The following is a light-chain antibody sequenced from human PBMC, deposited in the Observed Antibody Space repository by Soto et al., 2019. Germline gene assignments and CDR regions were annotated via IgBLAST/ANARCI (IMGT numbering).Light chain of an antibody. CDR3: QQYNNWPPYT. V-gene: IGKV3-15*01. CDR2: GAS. Sequence: EIVMTQSPATLSVSPGERATLSCRASQSVSSNLAWSQEKPGQAPSLLIYGASTRATGIPARFSGSGSGTEFTLTISSLQSEDFAVYYCQQYNNWPPYTFGQGTKLEIK. J-gene: IGKJ2*01. CDR1: QSVSSN.